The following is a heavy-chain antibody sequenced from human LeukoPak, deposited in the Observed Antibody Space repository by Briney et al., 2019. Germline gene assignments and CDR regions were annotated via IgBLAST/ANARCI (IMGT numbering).Heavy chain of an antibody. CDR2: INTDGSST. CDR1: GFTFSSYW. Sequence: GGSLRLSCAASGFTFSSYWMHWVRQAPGKGLVWVSRINTDGSSTSYADPVKGRFTISRDNSKNTLYLQMNSLRAEDTAVYYCAKELGQQLVPEYYFDYWGQGTLVTVSS. J-gene: IGHJ4*02. D-gene: IGHD6-13*01. V-gene: IGHV3-74*01. CDR3: AKELGQQLVPEYYFDY.